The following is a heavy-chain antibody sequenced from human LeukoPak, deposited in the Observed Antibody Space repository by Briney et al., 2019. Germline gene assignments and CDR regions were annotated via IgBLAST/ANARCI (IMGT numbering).Heavy chain of an antibody. CDR2: TYYRSKWYY. CDR1: GDSVSSDSAA. D-gene: IGHD6-25*01. J-gene: IGHJ4*02. V-gene: IGHV6-1*01. CDR3: VRGGHFDY. Sequence: SQTLSLTCAISGDSVSSDSAAWNWIRQSPSRGLEWLGRTYYRSKWYYESAESVKSRITINPDTSKNQFSLQLNSVTPEDTAVYYCVRGGHFDYWGQGTLVTVSS.